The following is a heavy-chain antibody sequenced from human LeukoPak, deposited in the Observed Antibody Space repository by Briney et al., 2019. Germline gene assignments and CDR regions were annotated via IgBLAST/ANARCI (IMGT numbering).Heavy chain of an antibody. CDR2: IRVYNGNT. V-gene: IGHV1-18*01. CDR1: GYTFTSYG. J-gene: IGHJ3*02. CDR3: ARSPRCDYDFWSGYCQHRSGDAFDI. D-gene: IGHD3-3*01. Sequence: ASVKVSCKASGYTFTSYGINWVRQAPGQGLEWMGWIRVYNGNTNYAQKLQGRVTMTTDTSTSTAYMELRSLRSDDTAVYYCARSPRCDYDFWSGYCQHRSGDAFDIWGQGTMVTVSS.